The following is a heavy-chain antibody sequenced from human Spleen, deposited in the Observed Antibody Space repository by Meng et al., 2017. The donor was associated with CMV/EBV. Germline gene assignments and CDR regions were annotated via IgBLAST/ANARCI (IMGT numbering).Heavy chain of an antibody. J-gene: IGHJ4*02. D-gene: IGHD3-22*01. CDR1: GFTFSSYA. Sequence: GESLKISCAASGFTFSSYAMHWVRQYPGKGLEWVAVISYDGSNKYYADSVKGRFTISRDNSKNTLYLQMNSLRAEDTAVYYCARDDSTGYYYFDSWGQGTLVTVSS. CDR2: ISYDGSNK. V-gene: IGHV3-30-3*01. CDR3: ARDDSTGYYYFDS.